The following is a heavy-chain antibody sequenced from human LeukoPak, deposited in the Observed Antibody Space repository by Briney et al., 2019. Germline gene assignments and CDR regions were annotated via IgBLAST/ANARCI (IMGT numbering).Heavy chain of an antibody. CDR3: ARDNSGSYYNVWDY. CDR2: IWYDGSNK. V-gene: IGHV3-33*01. Sequence: GGSLRLSCAASGFTFSSYGMHWVRQAPGKGLEWVAVIWYDGSNKYHADSVKGRFTISRDNSKNTLYLQMNSLRAEDTAVYYCARDNSGSYYNVWDYWGQGTLVTVSS. CDR1: GFTFSSYG. D-gene: IGHD3-10*01. J-gene: IGHJ4*02.